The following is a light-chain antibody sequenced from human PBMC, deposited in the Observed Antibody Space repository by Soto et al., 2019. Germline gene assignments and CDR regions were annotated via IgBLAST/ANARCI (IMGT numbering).Light chain of an antibody. Sequence: QSVLTQPASGSGSPGQSITISCAGTSSDVGGYNYVSWYQQHPGKAPKLIIHDVSNRPSGISNRFSGSKSGNTASLTISGLQAEDEADYFCCSYTSGSTLVVFGGGTKVTVL. CDR1: SSDVGGYNY. CDR2: DVS. J-gene: IGLJ2*01. V-gene: IGLV2-14*03. CDR3: CSYTSGSTLVV.